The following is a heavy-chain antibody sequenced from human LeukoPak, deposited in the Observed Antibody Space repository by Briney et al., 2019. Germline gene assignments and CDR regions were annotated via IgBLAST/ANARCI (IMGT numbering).Heavy chain of an antibody. CDR1: GFSFSSYS. V-gene: IGHV3-21*01. Sequence: GGSLRLSCAASGFSFSSYSMNWVRQAPGKGLEWVSSITSNSDSIYYANSVRGRFTISRDNAKNSLYLQMNSLRAEDTAVYYCARDERNAFDIWGQGTMVTVSS. CDR2: ITSNSDSI. D-gene: IGHD1-1*01. CDR3: ARDERNAFDI. J-gene: IGHJ3*02.